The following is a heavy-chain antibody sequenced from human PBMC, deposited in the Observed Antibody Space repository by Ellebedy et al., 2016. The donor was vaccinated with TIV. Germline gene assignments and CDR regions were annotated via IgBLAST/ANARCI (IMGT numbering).Heavy chain of an antibody. Sequence: MPSETLSLTCTVSGGSISSYYWSWIRQPPGKGLEWIGYIYNSGSTKYNPSLNSRVTISVDTSKNEFSLKLTSVTAADTAVYFCARPRYASGWYSLDSWGQGTLVTVSS. D-gene: IGHD6-19*01. CDR2: IYNSGST. V-gene: IGHV4-59*01. CDR1: GGSISSYY. J-gene: IGHJ4*02. CDR3: ARPRYASGWYSLDS.